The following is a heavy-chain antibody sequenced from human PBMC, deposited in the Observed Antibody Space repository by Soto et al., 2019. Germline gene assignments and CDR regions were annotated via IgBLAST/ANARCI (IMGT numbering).Heavy chain of an antibody. V-gene: IGHV4-38-2*02. CDR2: IYHSGST. D-gene: IGHD3-10*01. CDR1: GGSISSGYY. Sequence: SETLSLTCAVSGGSISSGYYWGWIRQPPGKGLEWIGSIYHSGSTYYNPSLKSRVTISVDTSKNQFSLKLSSVTAADTAVYYCAREGPRITMVRARFDPWGQGTLVTVSS. J-gene: IGHJ5*02. CDR3: AREGPRITMVRARFDP.